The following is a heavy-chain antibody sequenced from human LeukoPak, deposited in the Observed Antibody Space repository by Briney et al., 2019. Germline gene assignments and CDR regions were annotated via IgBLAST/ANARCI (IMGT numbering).Heavy chain of an antibody. CDR2: ISYDGSNK. V-gene: IGHV3-30-3*01. J-gene: IGHJ4*02. CDR1: GFTFGKYW. D-gene: IGHD1-26*01. Sequence: GGSLRLSCVASGFTFGKYWMSWVRQAPGRGLEWLAFISYDGSNKYYADSVKGRFTISRDNSKNALYLQMNSLRAEDTAVFYCARDPPWVGATYYFDYWGQGTLVTVSS. CDR3: ARDPPWVGATYYFDY.